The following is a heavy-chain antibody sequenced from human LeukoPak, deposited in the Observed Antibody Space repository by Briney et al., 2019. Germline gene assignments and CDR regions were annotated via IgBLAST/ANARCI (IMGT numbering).Heavy chain of an antibody. D-gene: IGHD6-13*01. Sequence: PSETLSLTCTVSGGSISSYYWNWIRQPPGKGLEWIGYINYIRTTDYNPSLKSRVTISLDTSKNRFSLKLSSVTAADTAMYYCARSYSSSDHYYYYGMDVWGQGTTVTASS. J-gene: IGHJ6*02. CDR3: ARSYSSSDHYYYYGMDV. CDR1: GGSISSYY. CDR2: INYIRTT. V-gene: IGHV4-59*08.